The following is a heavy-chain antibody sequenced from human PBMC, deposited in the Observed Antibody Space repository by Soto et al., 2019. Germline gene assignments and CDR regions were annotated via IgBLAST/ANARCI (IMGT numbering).Heavy chain of an antibody. CDR3: ARLVAGAFDI. CDR1: GGSISSSSYY. CDR2: IYYSGST. D-gene: IGHD6-19*01. V-gene: IGHV4-39*01. Sequence: SETLSLTCTVSGGSISSSSYYWGWIRQPPGKGLEWIGSIYYSGSTYYNPSLKSRVTISVDTSKNQFSLKLSSVAAADTAVYYCARLVAGAFDIWGQGTMVTVSS. J-gene: IGHJ3*02.